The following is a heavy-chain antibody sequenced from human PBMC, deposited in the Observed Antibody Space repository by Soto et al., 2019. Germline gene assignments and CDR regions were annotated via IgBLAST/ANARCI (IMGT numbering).Heavy chain of an antibody. J-gene: IGHJ6*02. CDR3: ARFWATVTTYYGMDV. Sequence: EVQLVESGGGLVQPGGSLRLSCAASGFTVSSNYMSWVRQAPGKGLEWVSVIYSGGSTYYADSVKGRFTISRDNSKNTVYLQMNSLRAEDTAVYYCARFWATVTTYYGMDVWGQGTTVTVSS. V-gene: IGHV3-66*01. D-gene: IGHD4-17*01. CDR2: IYSGGST. CDR1: GFTVSSNY.